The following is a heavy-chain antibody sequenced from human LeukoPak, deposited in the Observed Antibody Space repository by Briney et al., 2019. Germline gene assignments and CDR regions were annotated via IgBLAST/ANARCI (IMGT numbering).Heavy chain of an antibody. CDR1: GFTFSSYS. Sequence: GGSLRLSCAASGFTFSSYSMNWVRQAQGKGLEWVSSITSSSGYIYYADSVKGRFTISRDNAKNSLYLQMNSLRAEDTAVYYCARDSACDFVPYYFDYWGQGTLVTVSS. V-gene: IGHV3-21*01. CDR2: ITSSSGYI. D-gene: IGHD5-12*01. J-gene: IGHJ4*02. CDR3: ARDSACDFVPYYFDY.